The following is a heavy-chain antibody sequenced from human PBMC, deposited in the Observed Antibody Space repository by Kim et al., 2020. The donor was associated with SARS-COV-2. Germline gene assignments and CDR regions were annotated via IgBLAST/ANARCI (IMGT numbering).Heavy chain of an antibody. CDR2: ISYDGSNK. V-gene: IGHV3-30*04. CDR3: AREFGGSGWFFSTTGAFDI. CDR1: GFTFSSYA. D-gene: IGHD6-19*01. J-gene: IGHJ3*02. Sequence: GGSLRLSCAASGFTFSSYAMHWVRQAPGKGLEWVAVISYDGSNKYYADSVKGRFTISRDNSKNTLYLQMNSLRAEDTAVYYCAREFGGSGWFFSTTGAFDIWRQGTMVTVSS.